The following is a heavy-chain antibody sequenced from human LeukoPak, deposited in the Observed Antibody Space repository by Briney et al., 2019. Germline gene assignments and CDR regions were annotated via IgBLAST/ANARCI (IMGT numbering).Heavy chain of an antibody. Sequence: PGGPLRLSCAPSGFTFDVFAMSWARQAPGRGLEWLSAFSGRGGSTYYADSVKGRFTISRDNSKNTLYLQMNSLRAEDTAVYYCATEGTYYYDSSGYYYDTGFDYWGQGTLVTVSS. CDR2: FSGRGGST. J-gene: IGHJ4*02. V-gene: IGHV3-23*01. CDR1: GFTFDVFA. CDR3: ATEGTYYYDSSGYYYDTGFDY. D-gene: IGHD3-22*01.